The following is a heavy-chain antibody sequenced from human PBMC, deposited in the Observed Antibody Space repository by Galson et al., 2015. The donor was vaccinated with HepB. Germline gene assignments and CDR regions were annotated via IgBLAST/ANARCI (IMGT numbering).Heavy chain of an antibody. D-gene: IGHD1-1*01. Sequence: SLRLSCAASGFTFSSYSMNWVRQAPGKGLEWVLSISSSSSYIYYADSVKGRFTISRDNAKDSLYLQMNSLRAEDTAVYYCARAPPTYNWNDDVGGAVDYWGQGTLVTVSS. J-gene: IGHJ4*02. CDR3: ARAPPTYNWNDDVGGAVDY. CDR2: ISSSSSYI. CDR1: GFTFSSYS. V-gene: IGHV3-21*01.